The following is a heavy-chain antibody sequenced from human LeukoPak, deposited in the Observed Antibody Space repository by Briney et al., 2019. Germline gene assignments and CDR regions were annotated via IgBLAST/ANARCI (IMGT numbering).Heavy chain of an antibody. D-gene: IGHD5-18*01. J-gene: IGHJ4*02. V-gene: IGHV4-61*02. CDR2: IYSGGHT. Sequence: SETLSLTCNVSGGSINSGSFYWSWIRQPAGKGLEWIGRIYSGGHTNYNPSLKSRVTVSADTSKNQFSLNLSSVTAAGTAVYYCARSRGFSYGFNFDYWGQGTLVTVSS. CDR3: ARSRGFSYGFNFDY. CDR1: GGSINSGSFY.